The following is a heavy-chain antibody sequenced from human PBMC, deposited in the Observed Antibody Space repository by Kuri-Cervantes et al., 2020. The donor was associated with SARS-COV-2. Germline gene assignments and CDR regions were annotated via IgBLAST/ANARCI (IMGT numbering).Heavy chain of an antibody. Sequence: SQTLSLTCAVYGGSFSGYYWSWIRQPPGKGLEWIGEINHSGSTNYNPSLKSRVTISVDTSKNQFSLKPSSVTAADTAVYYCARDRPLYYYDSSGFPRYDAFDIWGQGTMVTVSS. D-gene: IGHD3-22*01. CDR2: INHSGST. CDR3: ARDRPLYYYDSSGFPRYDAFDI. CDR1: GGSFSGYY. V-gene: IGHV4-34*09. J-gene: IGHJ3*02.